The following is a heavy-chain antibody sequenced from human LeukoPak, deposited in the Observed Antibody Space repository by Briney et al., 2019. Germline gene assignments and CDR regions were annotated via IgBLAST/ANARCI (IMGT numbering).Heavy chain of an antibody. Sequence: PSETLSLTCTVSGGSISSGGYYWSWIRQHPGKGLEWIGYIYYSGSTYYNPSLKSRVTISVDTSKNQFSLKLSSVTAADTAVYYCARDSGNYYDSSGYYYFDYWGQGTLVTVSS. D-gene: IGHD3-22*01. CDR1: GGSISSGGYY. CDR3: ARDSGNYYDSSGYYYFDY. V-gene: IGHV4-31*03. J-gene: IGHJ4*02. CDR2: IYYSGST.